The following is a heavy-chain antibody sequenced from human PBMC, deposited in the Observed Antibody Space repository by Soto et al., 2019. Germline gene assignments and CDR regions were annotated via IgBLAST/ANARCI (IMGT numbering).Heavy chain of an antibody. V-gene: IGHV3-23*01. CDR1: GFTFSSYA. Sequence: EVQLLESGGGLVQPGGSLRLSCAASGFTFSSYAMSWVRQAPGKGLEWVSAISGSGGSTYYADSVKGRFIISRDNSKNMLYLQMNSLRAEDTAVYYCAKDPVPDATTGIAAAFDWFDPWGQGTLVTVSS. J-gene: IGHJ5*02. CDR3: AKDPVPDATTGIAAAFDWFDP. CDR2: ISGSGGST. D-gene: IGHD6-13*01.